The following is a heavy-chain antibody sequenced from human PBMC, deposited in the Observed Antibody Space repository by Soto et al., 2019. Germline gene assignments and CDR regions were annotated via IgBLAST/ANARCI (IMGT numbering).Heavy chain of an antibody. CDR1: GGTFSSYA. CDR2: IIPIFGTA. CDR3: ARDVRGYSYGPYFDY. V-gene: IGHV1-69*13. D-gene: IGHD5-18*01. Sequence: GASVKVSCKASGGTFSSYAISWVRQAPGQGLEWMGGIIPIFGTANYAQKFQGRVTITADESTSTAYMELSSLRSEDTAVYYCARDVRGYSYGPYFDYWGQGTLVTVSS. J-gene: IGHJ4*02.